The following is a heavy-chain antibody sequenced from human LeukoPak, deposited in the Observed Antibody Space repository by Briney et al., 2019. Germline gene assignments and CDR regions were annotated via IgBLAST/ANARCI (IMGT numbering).Heavy chain of an antibody. V-gene: IGHV4-30-4*01. D-gene: IGHD6-13*01. CDR1: GGSISSGDYY. CDR3: ARVRAQQLVKGGWFDP. CDR2: IYYSGST. Sequence: SETLSLTCTVSGGSISSGDYYWSWIRQPPRKGLEWIGYIYYSGSTYYNPSLKSRVTISVDTSKNQFSLKLSSVTAADTAVYYCARVRAQQLVKGGWFDPWGQGTLVTVSS. J-gene: IGHJ5*02.